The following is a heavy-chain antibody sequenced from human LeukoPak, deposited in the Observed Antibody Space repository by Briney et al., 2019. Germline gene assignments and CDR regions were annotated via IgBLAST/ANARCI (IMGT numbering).Heavy chain of an antibody. J-gene: IGHJ6*01. CDR3: ARETYSGSYYRYYCYGMDV. V-gene: IGHV1-69*01. CDR2: IIAVFGTA. Sequence: GGSLTLSCTASGGTISSYAISWVRQAPGQGLEWMGEIIAVFGTANYAQKFQGRVTFTAEESTSTAYMELRRLRSEDTAVYYCARETYSGSYYRYYCYGMDVWGQGTTVTSST. D-gene: IGHD1-26*01. CDR1: GGTISSYA.